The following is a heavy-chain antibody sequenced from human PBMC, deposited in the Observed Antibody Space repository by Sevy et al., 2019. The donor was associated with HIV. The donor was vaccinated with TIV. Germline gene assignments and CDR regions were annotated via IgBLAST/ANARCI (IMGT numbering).Heavy chain of an antibody. D-gene: IGHD3-22*01. V-gene: IGHV3-23*01. CDR3: AKETGGYLADYYYYYGMDV. Sequence: GESLKSSCAASGFTFSSYAMSWVRQAPGKGLEWVSAISGSGGSTYYADSVKGRFTISRDNSKNTLYLQMNSLRAEDTAVYYCAKETGGYLADYYYYYGMDVWGQGTTVTVSS. J-gene: IGHJ6*02. CDR2: ISGSGGST. CDR1: GFTFSSYA.